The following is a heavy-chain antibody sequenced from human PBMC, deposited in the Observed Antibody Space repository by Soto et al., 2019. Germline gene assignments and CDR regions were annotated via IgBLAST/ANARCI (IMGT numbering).Heavy chain of an antibody. CDR1: GFTFSSYA. CDR3: ARGSYDASPFDY. Sequence: GGSLRLSCAASGFTFSSYAMHWVRQAPGKGLEWVAVISYDGSNKYYADSVKGRFTISRDNSKNTLYLQMNSLRAEDTAVYYCARGSYDASPFDYWGQGTLVTVSS. V-gene: IGHV3-30-3*01. D-gene: IGHD3-16*01. J-gene: IGHJ4*02. CDR2: ISYDGSNK.